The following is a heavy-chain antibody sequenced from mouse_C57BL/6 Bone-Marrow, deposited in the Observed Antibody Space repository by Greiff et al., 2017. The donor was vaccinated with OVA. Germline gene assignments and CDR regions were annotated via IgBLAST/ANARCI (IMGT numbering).Heavy chain of an antibody. Sequence: QVTLKESGPGILQSSQTLSLTCSFSGFSLSTSGMGVSWIRQPSGKGLEWLAHIYWDDDKRYNPSLKSRLTISKDTSRNQVFLKITSVDTADTATYYCARRDGYGAYWYFDVWGTGTTVTVSS. CDR2: IYWDDDK. J-gene: IGHJ1*03. CDR1: GFSLSTSGMG. V-gene: IGHV8-12*01. CDR3: ARRDGYGAYWYFDV. D-gene: IGHD2-2*01.